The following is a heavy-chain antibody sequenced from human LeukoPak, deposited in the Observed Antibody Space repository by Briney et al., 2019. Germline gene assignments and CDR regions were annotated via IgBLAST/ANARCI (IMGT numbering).Heavy chain of an antibody. J-gene: IGHJ4*02. CDR2: IRNSGVST. D-gene: IGHD1-14*01. V-gene: IGHV3-23*01. CDR1: GFSFSSYD. Sequence: GGSLRLSCAASGFSFSSYDMTWVRQAPGKGLEWVSSIRNSGVSTYYADSVKGRFAISRDNSNNTLYLQMNSLRAEGTAVYFCANLGGTLVDYWGQGTLVTVSS. CDR3: ANLGGTLVDY.